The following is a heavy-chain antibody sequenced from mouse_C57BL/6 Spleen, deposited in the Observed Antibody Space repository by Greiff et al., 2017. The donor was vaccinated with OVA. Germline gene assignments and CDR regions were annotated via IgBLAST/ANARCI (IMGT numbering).Heavy chain of an antibody. D-gene: IGHD2-12*01. Sequence: QVQLQQPGAELVMPGASVKLSCKASGYTFTSYWMHWVKQRPGQGLEWIGEIDPSDSYTNYNHKFKGKSTLTVDKSSSTAYRQLSRLTSEDSAVYYCARRTYEDAMDYWGQGTSVTVSS. CDR3: ARRTYEDAMDY. CDR2: IDPSDSYT. CDR1: GYTFTSYW. V-gene: IGHV1-69*01. J-gene: IGHJ4*01.